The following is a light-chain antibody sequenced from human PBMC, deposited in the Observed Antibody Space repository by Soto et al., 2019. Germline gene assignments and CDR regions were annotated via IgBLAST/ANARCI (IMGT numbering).Light chain of an antibody. Sequence: DIQMTQSPSAMSASVGDRVTITCRASQGISHYLTWFQQKPGKVPKRLIYDASSLQRGVPSRFSGNGSGTEFTLTIISLQPEDSATYYCLQHNNYPWTFGHGTRVEIK. CDR2: DAS. CDR3: LQHNNYPWT. CDR1: QGISHY. J-gene: IGKJ1*01. V-gene: IGKV1-17*03.